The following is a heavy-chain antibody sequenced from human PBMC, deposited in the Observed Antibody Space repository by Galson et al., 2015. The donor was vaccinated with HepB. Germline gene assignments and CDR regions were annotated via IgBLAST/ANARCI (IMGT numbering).Heavy chain of an antibody. V-gene: IGHV2-70*01. J-gene: IGHJ6*03. CDR2: IDWDDDK. CDR1: GFSLSTSGMC. D-gene: IGHD2-2*02. CDR3: ARSHMPAAIYTLEYYYYMDV. Sequence: PALVKPTQTLTLTCTFSGFSLSTSGMCVSWIRQPPGKALEWLALIDWDDDKYYSTSLKTRLTISKDTSKNRVVLTMTNMDPVDTATYYCARSHMPAAIYTLEYYYYMDVWGKGTTVTVSS.